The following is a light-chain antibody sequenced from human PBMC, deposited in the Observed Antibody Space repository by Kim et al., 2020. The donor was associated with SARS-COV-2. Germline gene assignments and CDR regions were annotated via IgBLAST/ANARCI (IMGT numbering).Light chain of an antibody. V-gene: IGLV2-8*01. CDR1: SNDVGGYNY. CDR3: SSYAGSNNFVV. Sequence: QSVTTSCTGTSNDVGGYNYVSWYQQHPGKAPKLMIYEVSKRPSGVPDRFSVSKSGNTASLTVSGLQAEDEADYYCSSYAGSNNFVVFGGGTQLTVL. CDR2: EVS. J-gene: IGLJ2*01.